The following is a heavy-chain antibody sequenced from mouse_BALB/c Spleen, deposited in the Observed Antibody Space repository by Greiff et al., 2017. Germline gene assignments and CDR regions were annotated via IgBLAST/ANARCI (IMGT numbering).Heavy chain of an antibody. CDR2: ISSGSSTN. CDR1: GFTFSSYG. Sequence: DVQLVESGGGLVPPGGSRTLSCAASGFTFSSYGMHWVRQPPEKGLEWVAYISSGSSTNYYADTVTGRFIISRDNPKNTLFLQMNSLKSEDTAMYYCARSGKLGDYFDYWGQGTTLTVSS. J-gene: IGHJ2*01. CDR3: ARSGKLGDYFDY. D-gene: IGHD4-1*01. V-gene: IGHV5-17*02.